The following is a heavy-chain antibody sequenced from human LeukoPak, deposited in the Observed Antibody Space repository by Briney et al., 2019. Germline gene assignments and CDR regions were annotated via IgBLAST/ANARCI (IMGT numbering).Heavy chain of an antibody. J-gene: IGHJ4*02. V-gene: IGHV3-23*01. CDR2: ISGSGSGGST. D-gene: IGHD1-26*01. CDR3: ARYISGSHYRGVY. CDR1: GFTFSSSA. Sequence: GGSLRLSCAASGFTFSSSAMSWVRQAPGKGLEWVSSISGSGSGGSTYYADSVKGRFTISRDNAKNSLYLQMNSLRAEDTAVCYCARYISGSHYRGVYWGQGTLITVSS.